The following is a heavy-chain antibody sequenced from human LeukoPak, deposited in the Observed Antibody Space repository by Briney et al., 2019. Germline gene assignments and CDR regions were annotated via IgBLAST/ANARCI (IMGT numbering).Heavy chain of an antibody. Sequence: PSETLSLTCGVSGYPINNAYYWSWIRQPAGKGLEWIGRIYTSGSTNYNPSLKSRVTMSVDTSKNQFSLKLSSVTAADTAVYYCARTIYGEGGYFDYWGQGTLVTVSS. CDR1: GYPINNAYY. J-gene: IGHJ4*02. CDR2: IYTSGST. D-gene: IGHD4-17*01. V-gene: IGHV4-4*07. CDR3: ARTIYGEGGYFDY.